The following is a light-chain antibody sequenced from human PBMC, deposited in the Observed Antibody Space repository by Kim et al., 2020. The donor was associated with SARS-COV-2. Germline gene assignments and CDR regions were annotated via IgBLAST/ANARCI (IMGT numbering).Light chain of an antibody. V-gene: IGLV1-47*01. Sequence: GQRVTISCSGSSPNIGSNYVYWYQQLPGTAPKLLSYRNNQRPSGVPDRFSDSKSGTSASLAISGLRSEDEADYYCAAWDDSLSGWVFGGGTQLTVL. CDR3: AAWDDSLSGWV. CDR2: RNN. CDR1: SPNIGSNY. J-gene: IGLJ3*02.